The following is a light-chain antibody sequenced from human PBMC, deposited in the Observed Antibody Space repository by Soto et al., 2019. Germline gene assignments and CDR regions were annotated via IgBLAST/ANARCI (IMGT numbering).Light chain of an antibody. Sequence: QSALTQPRSVSGSPGQSVTISCTGTSSDVGGFNYVSWYQQHPGKAPKFMIYDVNVRPSGVPDRFSGFKSGNTASLTISGLQADYEADYYCCSYAGNYAWVFGGGTQLTVL. CDR2: DVN. CDR3: CSYAGNYAWV. V-gene: IGLV2-11*01. CDR1: SSDVGGFNY. J-gene: IGLJ3*02.